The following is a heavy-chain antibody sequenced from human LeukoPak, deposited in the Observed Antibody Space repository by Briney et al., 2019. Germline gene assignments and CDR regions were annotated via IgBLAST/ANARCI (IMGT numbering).Heavy chain of an antibody. CDR3: ARENFDS. CDR2: INGDGRNI. Sequence: GGSLRLSCVASGFTFSSYWMHWVRQDPRKGLVWVSRINGDGRNINYADSAKGRFTISRDNSDNIISLQMNNLTTEDTAAYYCARENFDSWGQGTLVTVSP. J-gene: IGHJ5*01. CDR1: GFTFSSYW. V-gene: IGHV3-74*01.